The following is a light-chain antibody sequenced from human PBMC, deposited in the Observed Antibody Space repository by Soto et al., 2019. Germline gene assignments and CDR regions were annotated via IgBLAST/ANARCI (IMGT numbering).Light chain of an antibody. V-gene: IGLV1-47*01. J-gene: IGLJ1*01. Sequence: QSVLTQPPSASGTPGQRVTISCSVSSSNIGSNYVYWYQQLPGTAPKLLIYRNNQRPSGVPDRFSGSKSGTSASLAISGLRSEDEADYYCAAWDDSLKVFGTGTKV. CDR1: SSNIGSNY. CDR3: AAWDDSLKV. CDR2: RNN.